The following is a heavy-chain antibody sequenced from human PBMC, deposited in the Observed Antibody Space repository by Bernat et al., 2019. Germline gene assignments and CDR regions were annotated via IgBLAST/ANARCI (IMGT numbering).Heavy chain of an antibody. D-gene: IGHD3-22*01. V-gene: IGHV4-61*02. Sequence: QVQLQESGPGLVKPSQTLSLTCTVSGGSISSGSYYWSWILHPAGKGLEWIGRIYTRGSTNYNPSLKSRVTISVEKSKNQFSLKLSSVTAADTAVYYCARDRAMYYYDSSGYSNDAFDIWGQGTMVTVPS. CDR1: GGSISSGSYY. CDR2: IYTRGST. CDR3: ARDRAMYYYDSSGYSNDAFDI. J-gene: IGHJ3*02.